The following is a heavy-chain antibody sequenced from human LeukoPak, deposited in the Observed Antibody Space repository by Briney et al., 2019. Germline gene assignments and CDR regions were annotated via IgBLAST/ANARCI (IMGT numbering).Heavy chain of an antibody. CDR3: ARYGLSGYDWLIDY. V-gene: IGHV3-74*01. CDR1: GFTFSSYW. CDR2: INSDGSST. J-gene: IGHJ4*02. D-gene: IGHD5-12*01. Sequence: PGGSLRLSCAASGFTFSSYWMHWVRQAPGKGLVWVSRINSDGSSTSYADSVKGRFTIPRDNAKNTLYLQMNSLRAEDTAVYYRARYGLSGYDWLIDYWGQGTLVTVSS.